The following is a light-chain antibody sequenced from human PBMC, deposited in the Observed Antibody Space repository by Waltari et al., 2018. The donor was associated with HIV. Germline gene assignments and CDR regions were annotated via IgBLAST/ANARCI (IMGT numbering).Light chain of an antibody. CDR3: YAYTGRNTQGV. V-gene: IGLV2-8*01. CDR1: SSDIGGYNS. Sequence: QSALSQPPSASGSPGQSVSISCTGTSSDIGGYNSVSWYQQHPGQVPKLIIYDVTERPLGFPQRFSGSKSGNTASLTVSGLRAEEEADYYGYAYTGRNTQGVFGTGTKVTVL. CDR2: DVT. J-gene: IGLJ1*01.